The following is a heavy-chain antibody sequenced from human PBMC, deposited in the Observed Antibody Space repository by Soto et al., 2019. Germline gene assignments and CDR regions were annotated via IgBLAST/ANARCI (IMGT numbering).Heavy chain of an antibody. CDR2: TYFRSKWHY. D-gene: IGHD6-19*01. CDR1: GHSLSSNSAA. Sequence: PSQTLSLTCAILGHSLSSNSAACDWITQSPSRVLEWLGRTYFRSKWHYGYAVSVRSRITIKPDTSKHQFSLQLNSVTPEDTAVYYCARSEQWLTPWGQGTLVTGSS. CDR3: ARSEQWLTP. J-gene: IGHJ4*02. V-gene: IGHV6-1*01.